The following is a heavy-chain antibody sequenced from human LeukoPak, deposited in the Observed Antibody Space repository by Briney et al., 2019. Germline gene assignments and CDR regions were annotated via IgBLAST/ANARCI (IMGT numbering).Heavy chain of an antibody. CDR1: GFVFSNYN. J-gene: IGHJ4*02. CDR2: ISVSGDRT. Sequence: PGGSLRLSCEASGFVFSNYNMNWVRQAPGKGLEWVSSISVSGDRTYYADSVKGRFTISRDNSKNTLFLQMNSLRAEDTAVYYCAKGYYGSGSYGWFDYWGQGTLVTVSS. CDR3: AKGYYGSGSYGWFDY. V-gene: IGHV3-23*01. D-gene: IGHD3-10*01.